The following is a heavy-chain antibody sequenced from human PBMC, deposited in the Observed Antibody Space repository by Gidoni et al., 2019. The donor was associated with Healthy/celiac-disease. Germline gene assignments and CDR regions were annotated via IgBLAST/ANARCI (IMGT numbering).Heavy chain of an antibody. J-gene: IGHJ3*02. Sequence: EVQLVESGGGLVQPGGSLCPSCAAPGFNVSSNYMGWVRQAPGKGLEWVSVIYSGGSTYYADSVKGRFTISRDNSKNTLYLQMNSLRAEDTAVYYCAREVGGTDAFDIWGQGTMVTVSS. CDR1: GFNVSSNY. V-gene: IGHV3-66*02. D-gene: IGHD3-16*01. CDR2: IYSGGST. CDR3: AREVGGTDAFDI.